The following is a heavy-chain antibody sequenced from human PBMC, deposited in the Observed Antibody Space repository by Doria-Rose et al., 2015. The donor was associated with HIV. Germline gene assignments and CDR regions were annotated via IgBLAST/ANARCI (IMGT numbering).Heavy chain of an antibody. CDR1: GVSLSSPGMG. Sequence: QITLKESGPALVKPTETLTLTCTVSGVSLSSPGMGVSWIRQPPGKALEWLANIFSDDERSYNTSLKSRLTIARSTSKSQVVLTMTDMDPVDTATYYCARIKSSRWYHKYYFDFWGQGTLVIVSA. D-gene: IGHD6-13*01. CDR3: ARIKSSRWYHKYYFDF. CDR2: IFSDDER. V-gene: IGHV2-26*01. J-gene: IGHJ4*02.